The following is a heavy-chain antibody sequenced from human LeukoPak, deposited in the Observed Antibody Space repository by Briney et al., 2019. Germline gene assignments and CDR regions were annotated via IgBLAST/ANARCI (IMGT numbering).Heavy chain of an antibody. CDR3: AKDPSMYDGDYIIR. V-gene: IGHV3-23*01. CDR2: FSVSDKTT. CDR1: GFTFSSYS. Sequence: QSGGSLRLACAAAGFTFSSYSMSCVRQAPGKGLEWVSGFSVSDKTTYYADSVKGRFIISRDNSENTLYLQIKSLRAEDTAVYYCAKDPSMYDGDYIIRWGQGTLVTVSS. D-gene: IGHD4-17*01. J-gene: IGHJ4*02.